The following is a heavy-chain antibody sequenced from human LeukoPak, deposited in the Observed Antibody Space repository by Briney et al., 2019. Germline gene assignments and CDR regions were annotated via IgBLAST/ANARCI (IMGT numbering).Heavy chain of an antibody. CDR3: ARDHFDSSGYYYLLGYFEH. Sequence: ASVKVSCKASGYTFTNYYVHWVRQAPGQGLAWMGIIKPSRGGTSYALKFQGRVTTTRDTSTSTAYMEMSSLRSEDTAVYYCARDHFDSSGYYYLLGYFEHWGQGTLVTVSS. CDR2: IKPSRGGT. D-gene: IGHD3-22*01. CDR1: GYTFTNYY. V-gene: IGHV1-46*01. J-gene: IGHJ1*01.